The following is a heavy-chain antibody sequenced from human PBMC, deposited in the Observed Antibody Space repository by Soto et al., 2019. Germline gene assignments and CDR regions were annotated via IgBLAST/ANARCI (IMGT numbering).Heavy chain of an antibody. CDR2: INHSGST. CDR3: AREPYSGSSQGIDY. CDR1: DGSFSGYY. D-gene: IGHD1-26*01. Sequence: PSETLCLTCAVYDGSFSGYYWSWIRQPPGKGLEWIGEINHSGSTNYSPSFQGHVTISADKSISTAYLQWSSLKASDTAMYYCAREPYSGSSQGIDYWGQGTLVTVSS. V-gene: IGHV4-34*01. J-gene: IGHJ4*02.